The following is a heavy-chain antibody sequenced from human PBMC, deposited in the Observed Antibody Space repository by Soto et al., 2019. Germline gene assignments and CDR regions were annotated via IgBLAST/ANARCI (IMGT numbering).Heavy chain of an antibody. D-gene: IGHD6-6*01. Sequence: ASVKVSCKASGYTFTVYDMHCVLQSPLQGLEWMGWINPNSGGTNYAQKFQGRVTMTRDTSISTAYMELSRLRSDDTAVYYCAKGSEYSSSRYAFDIWGQGTMVTVSS. CDR3: AKGSEYSSSRYAFDI. CDR2: INPNSGGT. CDR1: GYTFTVYD. V-gene: IGHV1-2*02. J-gene: IGHJ3*02.